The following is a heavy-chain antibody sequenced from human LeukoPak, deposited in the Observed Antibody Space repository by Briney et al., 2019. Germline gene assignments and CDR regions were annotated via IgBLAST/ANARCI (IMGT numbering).Heavy chain of an antibody. CDR3: AKDLLGATSH. CDR1: GFIFSNDG. CDR2: IRYDGINK. D-gene: IGHD1-26*01. V-gene: IGHV3-30*02. J-gene: IGHJ4*02. Sequence: PGGSLKLSCAASGFIFSNDGIHWVRQAPGKGLEWVAFIRYDGINKYYADSVKGRFTISRDNSKNTLYLQMNSLRGEDTALYYCAKDLLGATSHWGQGTLVTVSS.